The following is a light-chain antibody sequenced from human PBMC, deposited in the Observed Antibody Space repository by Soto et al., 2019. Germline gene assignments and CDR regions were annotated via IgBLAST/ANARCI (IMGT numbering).Light chain of an antibody. V-gene: IGLV2-18*02. Sequence: QSVLTQPPSVSGSPGQSVAISCTRTSSDVGSYNRVSWYQQPPGTAPKVMIYEVSNRPSGVPDRFSGSKSGNTASLTISGLQAEDEADYYCSSYTSSSTYVFGTGTKVTVL. CDR3: SSYTSSSTYV. CDR1: SSDVGSYNR. J-gene: IGLJ1*01. CDR2: EVS.